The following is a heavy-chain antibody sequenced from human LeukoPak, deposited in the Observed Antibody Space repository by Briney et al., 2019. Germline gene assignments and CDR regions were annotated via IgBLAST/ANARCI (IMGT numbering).Heavy chain of an antibody. D-gene: IGHD5-18*01. J-gene: IGHJ4*02. CDR2: IYYSGST. Sequence: PSQTLSLTCTVSGGSISSGGYYWSWIRQHPGKGLEWIGYIYYSGSTYYNPSLKSRVTISVDTSKNQFSLKLSSVTAADTAVYYCARGVDTAMEPFDYWGQGTLVTVSS. CDR1: GGSISSGGYY. CDR3: ARGVDTAMEPFDY. V-gene: IGHV4-31*03.